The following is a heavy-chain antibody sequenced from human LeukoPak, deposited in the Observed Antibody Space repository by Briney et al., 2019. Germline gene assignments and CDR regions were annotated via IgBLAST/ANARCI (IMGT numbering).Heavy chain of an antibody. CDR2: ITGSGGYT. Sequence: PAGGSLRLSCAASGLTFSSYAMTWVRQAPGKGLEWVSTITGSGGYTYYADSVKGRFTISRDNSKNTLFLRMKSLGPEDTAVYFCAKKALYDRSGHFHYWGQGTLVTVSS. J-gene: IGHJ4*02. V-gene: IGHV3-23*01. D-gene: IGHD3-22*01. CDR1: GLTFSSYA. CDR3: AKKALYDRSGHFHY.